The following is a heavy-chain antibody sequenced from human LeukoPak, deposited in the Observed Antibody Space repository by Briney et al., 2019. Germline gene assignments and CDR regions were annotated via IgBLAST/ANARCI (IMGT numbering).Heavy chain of an antibody. CDR2: INTNTGNP. CDR3: ARKIPFVVVMDV. J-gene: IGHJ6*02. Sequence: ASVKVSCKASGYTFTSYGMNWVRQAPGQGLEWMGWINTNTGNPTYAQGVTGRYVFSLDTSVSTAYLQISSQQAEDSAVYYCARKIPFVVVMDVWGQGTTVTVSS. D-gene: IGHD2-2*01. CDR1: GYTFTSYG. V-gene: IGHV7-4-1*02.